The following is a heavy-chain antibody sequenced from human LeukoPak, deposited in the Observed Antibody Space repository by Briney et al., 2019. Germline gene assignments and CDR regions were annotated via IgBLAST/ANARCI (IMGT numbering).Heavy chain of an antibody. D-gene: IGHD3-22*01. CDR3: AKDSGGYYSTVGYYYYYGMDV. Sequence: GGSLRLSCAASGFTFSTYAMHWVRQAPGKGLEWVAVVSYDGSNKYYADSVKGRFTISRDNSKNTLYLQMNSLRAEDTAVYYCAKDSGGYYSTVGYYYYYGMDVWGQGTTVTVSS. CDR1: GFTFSTYA. V-gene: IGHV3-30*01. CDR2: VSYDGSNK. J-gene: IGHJ6*02.